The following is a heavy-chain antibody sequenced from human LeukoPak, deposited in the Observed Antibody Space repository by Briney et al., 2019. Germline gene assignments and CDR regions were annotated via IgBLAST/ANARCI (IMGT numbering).Heavy chain of an antibody. J-gene: IGHJ6*02. CDR1: GFTFSSYG. CDR2: IPHDGSNK. V-gene: IGHV3-30*18. CDR3: AKEVGYGMDV. D-gene: IGHD1-26*01. Sequence: GGSLRLSCAASGFTFSSYGFHWVRQAPGKGLEWVAVIPHDGSNKYYADSVKGRFTISRDNSKNTLYLQMNTLRAKDTAVYYCAKEVGYGMDVWGQGTTVTVSS.